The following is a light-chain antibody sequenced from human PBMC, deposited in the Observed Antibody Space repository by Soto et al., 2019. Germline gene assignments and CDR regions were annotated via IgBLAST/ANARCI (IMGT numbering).Light chain of an antibody. V-gene: IGLV1-44*01. Sequence: QSVLTQPPSASGTRGQRVTISWSGSSSNIESNTVYWYQQLPGMAPRLLIHTNDRRPSGVPDRFSGSKSGTSASLAISGLQSEDEADYYCLAWDDSLNGNLFGTGTKVTVL. CDR1: SSNIESNT. J-gene: IGLJ1*01. CDR3: LAWDDSLNGNL. CDR2: TND.